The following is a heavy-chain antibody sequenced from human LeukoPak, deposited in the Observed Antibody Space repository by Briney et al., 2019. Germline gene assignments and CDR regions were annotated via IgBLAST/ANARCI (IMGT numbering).Heavy chain of an antibody. V-gene: IGHV3-21*01. Sequence: PGGSLRLSCAASGLTFGTYSMNWVRQAPGKGLEWASSISSSSSYIYYADSVKGRFTISRDNAKNSLYLQMNSLRAEDTAVYYCARGGDGYNFWYFDLWGRGTLVTVSS. CDR3: ARGGDGYNFWYFDL. J-gene: IGHJ2*01. CDR1: GLTFGTYS. D-gene: IGHD5-24*01. CDR2: ISSSSSYI.